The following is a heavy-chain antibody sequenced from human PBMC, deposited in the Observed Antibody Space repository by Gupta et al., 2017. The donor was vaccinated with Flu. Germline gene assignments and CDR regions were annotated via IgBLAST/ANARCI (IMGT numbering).Heavy chain of an antibody. CDR3: SRVGGCSSASCYGGY. CDR1: GFSFADSQ. CDR2: IRSHHYGGTA. D-gene: IGHD2-2*01. V-gene: IGHV3-49*03. J-gene: IGHJ4*02. Sequence: EVQLVESGGGLEEAGRSLRLSCTGSGFSFADSQMSWFRPAPGKGLEWVGFIRSHHYGGTADYAASVRGRFTISRDDSKSIAYLQMNSLKTEDTAVYYCSRVGGCSSASCYGGYWAQGTLVTVSS.